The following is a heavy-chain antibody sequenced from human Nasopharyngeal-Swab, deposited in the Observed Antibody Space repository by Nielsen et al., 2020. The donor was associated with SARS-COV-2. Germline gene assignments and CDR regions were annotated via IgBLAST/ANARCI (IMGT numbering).Heavy chain of an antibody. Sequence: SVKVSCKASGYTFTSYAISWVRQAPGQGLEWMGRIIPILGIANYAQKFQGRVTITADKSTSTAYMELSSLRSEDTAVYYCAREAWGSAMDMNWFDPWGQGTLVTVSS. V-gene: IGHV1-69*04. CDR1: GYTFTSYA. CDR3: AREAWGSAMDMNWFDP. CDR2: IIPILGIA. D-gene: IGHD5-18*01. J-gene: IGHJ5*02.